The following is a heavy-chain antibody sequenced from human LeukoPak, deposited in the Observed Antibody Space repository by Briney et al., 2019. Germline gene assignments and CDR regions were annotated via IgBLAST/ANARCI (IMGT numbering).Heavy chain of an antibody. V-gene: IGHV4-34*01. CDR2: INHSGST. J-gene: IGHJ5*02. CDR3: ARGGPHYYGSGSYAVNLFDP. CDR1: GGSFSGYY. D-gene: IGHD3-10*01. Sequence: SETLSLTCAVYGGSFSGYYWSWIRQPPGKGLEWIGEINHSGSTNYNPSLKSRVTISVDTSKNQFSLKLSSVTAADTAVCYCARGGPHYYGSGSYAVNLFDPWGQGTLVTVSS.